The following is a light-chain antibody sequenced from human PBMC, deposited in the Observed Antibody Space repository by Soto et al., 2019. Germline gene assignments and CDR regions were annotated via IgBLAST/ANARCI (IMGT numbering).Light chain of an antibody. V-gene: IGLV2-14*01. CDR3: SSYTSSSTLYA. CDR2: EVS. CDR1: SSDVGGYNY. Sequence: QSVLTQPASVSGSPGQSITISCTGTSSDVGGYNYVSWYQQRPGKAPKLMIYEVSNRPSGVSNRFSGSKSGNTASLTISGLQAEDEADYYCSSYTSSSTLYAFGTGTKVTVL. J-gene: IGLJ1*01.